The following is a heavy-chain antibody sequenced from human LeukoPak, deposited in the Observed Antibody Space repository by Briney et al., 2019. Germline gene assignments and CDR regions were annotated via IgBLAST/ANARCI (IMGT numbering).Heavy chain of an antibody. J-gene: IGHJ4*02. CDR2: IYGSGST. V-gene: IGHV4-4*07. CDR3: ARGIVGATAPDY. CDR1: GGSISSYK. Sequence: SETLSLTCTVSGGSISSYKWSWIRQPAGKGLEWIGRIYGSGSTNYTPSLKSRVTMSVDTSKNQFSLKLSSVTAADTAVYYCARGIVGATAPDYWGRGALVIVSS. D-gene: IGHD1-26*01.